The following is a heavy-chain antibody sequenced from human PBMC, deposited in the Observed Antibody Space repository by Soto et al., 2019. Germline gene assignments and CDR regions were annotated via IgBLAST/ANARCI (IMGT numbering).Heavy chain of an antibody. CDR3: AGALRDSGTDY. Sequence: SETLSLTCTVSGGSISSYYWSWIRQPPGKGLEWIGYIYYSGSTNYNPSLKSRVTISVDTSKNQFSLKLSSVTAADTAVYYCAGALRDSGTDYWGQGALVTVSS. CDR2: IYYSGST. V-gene: IGHV4-59*08. CDR1: GGSISSYY. J-gene: IGHJ4*02. D-gene: IGHD2-21*02.